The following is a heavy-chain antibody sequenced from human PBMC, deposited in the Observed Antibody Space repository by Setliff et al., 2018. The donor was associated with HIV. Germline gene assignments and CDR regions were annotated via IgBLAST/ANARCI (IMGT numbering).Heavy chain of an antibody. Sequence: GGSLRLSCTASDFTFSSYAMTWVRQAPGKGLEWVSVIYSGGYSTYYADSVKGRFTIFRDNSKNTLYLQMNSLRAEDTAVYYCAKGHSGSYYNILGYWGQGTLVTVSS. CDR2: IYSGGYST. CDR3: AKGHSGSYYNILGY. CDR1: DFTFSSYA. D-gene: IGHD1-26*01. V-gene: IGHV3-23*03. J-gene: IGHJ4*02.